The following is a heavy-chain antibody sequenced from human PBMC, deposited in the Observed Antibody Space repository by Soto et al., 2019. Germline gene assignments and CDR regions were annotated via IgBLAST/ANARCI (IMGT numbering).Heavy chain of an antibody. CDR1: GGSISSGDYY. Sequence: SETLSLTCTVSGGSISSGDYYWSWIRQPPGKGLEWIGYIYYSGSTYYNPSLKSRVTISVDTSKNQFSLKLSSVTAADTAVYYCASTSLTLFFDYWGQGTLVTVSS. CDR3: ASTSLTLFFDY. V-gene: IGHV4-30-4*01. CDR2: IYYSGST. J-gene: IGHJ4*02. D-gene: IGHD2-21*01.